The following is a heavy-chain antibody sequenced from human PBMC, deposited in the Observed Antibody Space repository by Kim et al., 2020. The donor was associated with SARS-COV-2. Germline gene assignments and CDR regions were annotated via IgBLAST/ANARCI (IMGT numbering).Heavy chain of an antibody. CDR2: INPNSGGT. Sequence: ASVKVSCKASGYTFTGYYMHWVRQAPGQGLEWMGWINPNSGGTNYAQKFQGWVTMTRDTSISTAYMELSRLRSDDTAVYYCARGVSSWYFLGENWFDPWGQGTLVTVSS. CDR1: GYTFTGYY. J-gene: IGHJ5*02. CDR3: ARGVSSWYFLGENWFDP. V-gene: IGHV1-2*04. D-gene: IGHD6-13*01.